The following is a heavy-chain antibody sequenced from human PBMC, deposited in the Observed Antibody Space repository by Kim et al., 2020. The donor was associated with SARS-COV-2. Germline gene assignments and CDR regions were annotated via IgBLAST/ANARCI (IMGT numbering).Heavy chain of an antibody. J-gene: IGHJ4*02. CDR2: IYYSGST. D-gene: IGHD1-26*01. Sequence: SETLSLTCTVSGGSISSSSYYWGWIRQPPGKGLEWIGSIYYSGSTYYNPSLKSRVTISVDTSKNQFSLKLSSVTAADTAVYYCARRGVRWVVDYWGQGTLVTVSS. CDR3: ARRGVRWVVDY. CDR1: GGSISSSSYY. V-gene: IGHV4-39*01.